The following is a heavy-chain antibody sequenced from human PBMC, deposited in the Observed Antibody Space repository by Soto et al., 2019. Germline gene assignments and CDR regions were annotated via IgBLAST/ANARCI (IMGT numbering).Heavy chain of an antibody. J-gene: IGHJ4*02. D-gene: IGHD1-26*01. V-gene: IGHV3-23*01. CDR3: AKSPIVGALGYYFDS. CDR2: ISGSGTTT. CDR1: GFTFSGYA. Sequence: EVTLLDSGGDLVQPGGSLRLSCEASGFTFSGYAMSWVRQAPGKGLEWVAEISGSGTTTNYAESVKGRFTISRDNSNNKQYLQMPSLSAGDTATYYCAKSPIVGALGYYFDSWGQGILVTVSS.